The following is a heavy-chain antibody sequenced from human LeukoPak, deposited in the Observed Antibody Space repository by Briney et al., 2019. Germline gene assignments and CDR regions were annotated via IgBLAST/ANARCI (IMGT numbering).Heavy chain of an antibody. J-gene: IGHJ2*01. CDR2: IDPNSGGT. V-gene: IGHV1-2*02. CDR1: GYTFTGYY. D-gene: IGHD3-10*01. CDR3: ARGRGTTMVRGVITNYFDL. Sequence: ASVKVSCKASGYTFTGYYIHWVRQAPGQGLEWMGWIDPNSGGTNYAQKFLGSVTMTGDTPINTAFMELSRLRSDDTAIYYCARGRGTTMVRGVITNYFDLWGRGSLVTVSS.